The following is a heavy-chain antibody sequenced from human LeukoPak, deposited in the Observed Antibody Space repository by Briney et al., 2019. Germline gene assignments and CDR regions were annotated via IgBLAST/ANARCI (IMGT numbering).Heavy chain of an antibody. D-gene: IGHD4-11*01. CDR3: ARYSYYHFDY. Sequence: ETLSLTCAVYGGSFSGYYWSWIRQPPGKGLEWIGEINHSGSTNYNPSLKSRVTISVDTSKNQFPLKLSSVTAADTAVYYCARYSYYHFDYWGQGTLVTVSS. CDR2: INHSGST. J-gene: IGHJ4*02. CDR1: GGSFSGYY. V-gene: IGHV4-34*01.